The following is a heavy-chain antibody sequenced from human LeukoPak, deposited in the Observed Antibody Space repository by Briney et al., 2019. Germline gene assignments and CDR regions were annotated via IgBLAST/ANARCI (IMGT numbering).Heavy chain of an antibody. J-gene: IGHJ6*03. Sequence: ASVKVSCKASGYTFTYYGLNWVRQAPGQGLECLGGINTNTGNPTYGQSFTGRFVFSFDTSVSTAYLEISSLKAEDTAIYYCARSRRVVVPSTLNSADDYYYYMDVWGKGTMVTVSS. D-gene: IGHD2-15*01. CDR3: ARSRRVVVPSTLNSADDYYYYMDV. CDR1: GYTFTYYG. V-gene: IGHV7-4-1*02. CDR2: INTNTGNP.